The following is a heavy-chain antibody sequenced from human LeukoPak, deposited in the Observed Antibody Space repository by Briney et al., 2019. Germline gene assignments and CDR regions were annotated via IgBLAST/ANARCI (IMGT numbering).Heavy chain of an antibody. Sequence: GGSLRLSCAASGFTLSDYYMSWIRQAPGKGLEWVSYISSSGSTIYYADSVKGRFTISRDNAKNSLYLQMNSLRAEDTAVYYCAGKAYHYDSSGYSGSDYWGQGTLVTVSS. CDR1: GFTLSDYY. J-gene: IGHJ4*02. CDR3: AGKAYHYDSSGYSGSDY. CDR2: ISSSGSTI. D-gene: IGHD3-22*01. V-gene: IGHV3-11*01.